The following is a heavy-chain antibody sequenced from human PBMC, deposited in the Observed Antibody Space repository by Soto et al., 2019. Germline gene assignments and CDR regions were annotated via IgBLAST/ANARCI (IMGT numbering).Heavy chain of an antibody. D-gene: IGHD6-13*01. Sequence: SETLSLTCTVSGGSISSYYWSWIRQPPGKGPEWIGYIYYSGSTNYNPSLKSRVTISVDTSKNQFSLKLSSVTAADTAVYYCARDGIAAAGLFAFDIWGQGTMVTVSS. CDR3: ARDGIAAAGLFAFDI. J-gene: IGHJ3*02. CDR2: IYYSGST. CDR1: GGSISSYY. V-gene: IGHV4-59*01.